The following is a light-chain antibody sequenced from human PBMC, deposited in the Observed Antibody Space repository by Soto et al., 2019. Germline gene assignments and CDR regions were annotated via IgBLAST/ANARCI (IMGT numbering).Light chain of an antibody. CDR3: QHYDSSTGT. Sequence: DIQMTQSPSTLSASVGDRVSITCRASQSISRQLAWYQQKPGKAPNLLIYQASNLETGVPSRFTGSGSGTEFTLTISSLQPDDFAVYYCQHYDSSTGTFGQGTKVEVK. J-gene: IGKJ1*01. CDR1: QSISRQ. V-gene: IGKV1-5*03. CDR2: QAS.